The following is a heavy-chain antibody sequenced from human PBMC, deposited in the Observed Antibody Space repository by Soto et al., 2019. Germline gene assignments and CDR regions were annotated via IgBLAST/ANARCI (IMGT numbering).Heavy chain of an antibody. CDR2: IYYSGST. CDR3: ARVHTTSNWFDP. J-gene: IGHJ5*02. Sequence: PSETLSLTCTVSGGSISSGGYYWSWIRQHPGKGLEWIGYIYYSGSTYYNPSLKSRVTISVDTSKNQFSLKLSSVTAADTAVYYRARVHTTSNWFDPWGQGTLVTVCS. V-gene: IGHV4-31*03. CDR1: GGSISSGGYY. D-gene: IGHD1-1*01.